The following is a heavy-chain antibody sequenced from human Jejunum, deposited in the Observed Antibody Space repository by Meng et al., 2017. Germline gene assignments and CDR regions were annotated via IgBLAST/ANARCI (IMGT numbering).Heavy chain of an antibody. CDR1: GFTFSCCA. CDR2: VHGGGDGA. V-gene: IGHV3-23*01. Sequence: GGSLRLSCAASGFTFSCCAMGWVRQAPGKGLEWVSTVHGGGDGADYADSVKGRFTISRDNSKNTLYLQMNSLRAEDTAVYYCAKMAGARLVNWHFDFWGRGTLVTVSS. J-gene: IGHJ2*01. D-gene: IGHD3-9*01. CDR3: AKMAGARLVNWHFDF.